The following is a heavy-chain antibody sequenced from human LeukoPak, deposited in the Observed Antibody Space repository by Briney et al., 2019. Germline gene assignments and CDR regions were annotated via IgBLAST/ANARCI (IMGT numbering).Heavy chain of an antibody. J-gene: IGHJ1*01. V-gene: IGHV3-7*01. CDR3: TRGGARYHDR. Sequence: GGSLRLSCGASGFSFCSYTMSWGRQAPGKGLEWVAKMEADGSHIYYGDSANGPYTTSRHNAKNSRCLQMCNLTVDDSAEYFCTRGGARYHDRWGQSTLVTVSS. CDR1: GFSFCSYT. D-gene: IGHD3-9*01. CDR2: MEADGSHI.